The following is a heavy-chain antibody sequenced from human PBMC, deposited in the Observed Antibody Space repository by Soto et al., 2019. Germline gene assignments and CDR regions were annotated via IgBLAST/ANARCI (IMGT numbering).Heavy chain of an antibody. V-gene: IGHV3-7*05. CDR3: ARMRGYSYFDS. CDR1: GFTFSNYW. CDR2: IQQDGSEK. D-gene: IGHD3-22*01. J-gene: IGHJ4*02. Sequence: GGSLRLSCAASGFTFSNYWMSWVRQAPGKGLEWVANIQQDGSEKSYVDSVKGRFTISRDNAKNSLFLQMNSLRAEDTAMYYCARMRGYSYFDSWGQGTLVTVSS.